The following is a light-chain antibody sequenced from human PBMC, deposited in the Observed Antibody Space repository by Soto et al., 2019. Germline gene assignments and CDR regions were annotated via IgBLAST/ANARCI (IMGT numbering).Light chain of an antibody. CDR1: SSNIGAGYD. Sequence: QSVLTQPPSVAGAPGHRVTISCTGSSSNIGAGYDVHWYQQLPGTAPKLLIYGNSNRPSGVPDRFSGSKSGTSASLAITGLQAVDEADYYCQSYDSSLSGVVFGGGTKLTVL. CDR3: QSYDSSLSGVV. J-gene: IGLJ2*01. V-gene: IGLV1-40*01. CDR2: GNS.